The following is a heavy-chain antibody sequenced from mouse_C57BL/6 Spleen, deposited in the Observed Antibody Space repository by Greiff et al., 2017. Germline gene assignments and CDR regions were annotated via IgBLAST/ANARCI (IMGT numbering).Heavy chain of an antibody. CDR2: ISYDGSN. V-gene: IGHV3-6*01. D-gene: IGHD3-2*02. CDR3: ARDSGAQADY. Sequence: DVKLQESGPGLVKPSQSLSLTCSVTGYSITSGYYWNWIRQFPGNKLEWMGYISYDGSNNYNPSLKNRISITRDTSKNQFFLKLNSVTTEDTATYYCARDSGAQADYWGQGTSVTVSS. J-gene: IGHJ4*01. CDR1: GYSITSGYY.